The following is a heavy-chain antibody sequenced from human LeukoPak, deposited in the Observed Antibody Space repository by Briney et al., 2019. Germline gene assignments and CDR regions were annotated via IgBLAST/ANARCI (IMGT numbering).Heavy chain of an antibody. CDR3: ARHMNGGTNPMDV. V-gene: IGHV4-59*08. CDR2: MRYSEVP. J-gene: IGHJ6*02. Sequence: SETLSLTCTVSGVSISGYFWSWFRQPPGMRLEYIADMRYSEVPTYNPSLKSRVSISLDTSKNQCSLKLSSVTAADTAVYYCARHMNGGTNPMDVWGQGTMVTVSS. CDR1: GVSISGYF. D-gene: IGHD2-8*01.